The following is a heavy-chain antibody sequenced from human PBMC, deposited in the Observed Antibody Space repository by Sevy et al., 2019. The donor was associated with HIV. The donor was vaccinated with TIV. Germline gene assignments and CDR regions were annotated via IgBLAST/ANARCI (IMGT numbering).Heavy chain of an antibody. V-gene: IGHV3-15*07. CDR2: IRSKADGGTA. CDR3: TTVLGWEGTSDY. J-gene: IGHJ4*02. D-gene: IGHD1-26*01. CDR1: RFSFINAW. Sequence: GGSLRLSCAASRFSFINAWMNWVRQAPGKGLEWVGRIRSKADGGTADYAAPVKGRFIISRDDSENTLYLQMNSLRTEDTAIYYCTTVLGWEGTSDYWGQGTLVTVSS.